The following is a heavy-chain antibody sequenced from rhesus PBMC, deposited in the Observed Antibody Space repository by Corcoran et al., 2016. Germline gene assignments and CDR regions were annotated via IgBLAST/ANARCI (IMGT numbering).Heavy chain of an antibody. Sequence: QVQLQESGPGLLKPSETLSLTFAVSGGSLSGCYGWGWLRPPPGQWLGWIGSINSSSGNTYYNPSLKSRVTISTDTSKNQFSLKLSSVTAADTAVYYCARSGIAAAGTGDYFDYWGQGVLVTVSS. J-gene: IGHJ4*01. V-gene: IGHV4S7*01. CDR1: GGSLSGCYG. CDR3: ARSGIAAAGTGDYFDY. CDR2: INSSSGNT. D-gene: IGHD6-31*01.